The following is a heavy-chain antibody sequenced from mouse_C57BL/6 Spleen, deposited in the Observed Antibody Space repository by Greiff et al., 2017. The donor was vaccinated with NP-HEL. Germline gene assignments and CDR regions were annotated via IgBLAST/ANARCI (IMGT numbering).Heavy chain of an antibody. CDR1: GFTFSSYA. J-gene: IGHJ4*01. V-gene: IGHV5-4*01. CDR3: ARDRGNSRAMDY. Sequence: EVQRVESGGGLVKPGGSLKLSCAASGFTFSSYAMSWVRQTPEKRLEWVATISDGGSYTYYPDNVKGRFTISRDNAKNNLYLQMSHLKSEDTAMYYCARDRGNSRAMDYWGQGTSVTVSS. CDR2: ISDGGSYT.